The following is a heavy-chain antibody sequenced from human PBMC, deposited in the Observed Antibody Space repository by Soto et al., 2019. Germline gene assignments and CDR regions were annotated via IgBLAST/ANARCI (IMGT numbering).Heavy chain of an antibody. V-gene: IGHV1-2*02. CDR1: GYTFSVYH. Sequence: QVHLVQSGAEVKQPGASVKVSCKASGYTFSVYHMHWVRQAPGQGLEWMGWVHPNSGGTNYAQSFEGRVTMTRDTSINTAYMELSRLTADDPAVYYCAKERQRGMDVWCQGTTVSVSS. J-gene: IGHJ6*02. D-gene: IGHD1-1*01. CDR2: VHPNSGGT. CDR3: AKERQRGMDV.